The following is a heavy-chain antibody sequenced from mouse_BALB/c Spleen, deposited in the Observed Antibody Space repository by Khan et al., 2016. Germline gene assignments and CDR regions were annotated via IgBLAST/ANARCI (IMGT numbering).Heavy chain of an antibody. Sequence: EVELVESGGGLVKPGGSLKLSCAASGFTFSDYYMYWFRQTPEKRLEWVATISDGGSFFYYLDSVKGRFFISRDNAKNYLYLQMSSLKSEDTALFSCAEAGILARNWYFGVWGAGTTATVST. CDR3: AEAGILARNWYFGV. J-gene: IGHJ1*01. D-gene: IGHD3-2*02. V-gene: IGHV5-4*02. CDR2: ISDGGSFF. CDR1: GFTFSDYY.